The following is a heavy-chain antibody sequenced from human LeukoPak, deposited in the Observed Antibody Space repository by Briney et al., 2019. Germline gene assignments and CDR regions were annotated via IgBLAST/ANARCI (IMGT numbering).Heavy chain of an antibody. CDR2: ISAYNGNT. CDR3: ASSKWGYSGYDLYFDY. D-gene: IGHD5-12*01. CDR1: GYTFTSYG. J-gene: IGHJ4*02. V-gene: IGHV1-18*01. Sequence: GASVKVSCKASGYTFTSYGISWVRQAPGQGLEWMGRISAYNGNTNYAQKLQGRVTMTTDTSTSTAYMELRSLRSDDTAVYYCASSKWGYSGYDLYFDYWGQGTLVTVSS.